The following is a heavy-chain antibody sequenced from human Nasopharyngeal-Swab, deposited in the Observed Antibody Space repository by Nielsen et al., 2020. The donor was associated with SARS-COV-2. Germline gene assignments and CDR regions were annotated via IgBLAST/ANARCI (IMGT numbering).Heavy chain of an antibody. CDR2: IFSNDEK. Sequence: PGKALEWLARIFSNDEKSYSTSLKSRLTISKDTSKSQVVLTMTNMDPVDTATYYCARIDYDYVWGSYRYTGGYFDYWGQGTTVTVSS. D-gene: IGHD3-16*02. V-gene: IGHV2-26*01. J-gene: IGHJ4*03. CDR3: ARIDYDYVWGSYRYTGGYFDY.